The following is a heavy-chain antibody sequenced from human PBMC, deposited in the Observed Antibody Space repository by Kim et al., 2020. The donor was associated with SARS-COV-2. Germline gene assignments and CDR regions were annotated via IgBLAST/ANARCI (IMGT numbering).Heavy chain of an antibody. V-gene: IGHV3-23*01. Sequence: YADFVKGRFTITRDHSKNTLNQQINSLGAEDTAVYYCAKDSYYYYGMDVWGQGTTVTVSS. CDR3: AKDSYYYYGMDV. J-gene: IGHJ6*02.